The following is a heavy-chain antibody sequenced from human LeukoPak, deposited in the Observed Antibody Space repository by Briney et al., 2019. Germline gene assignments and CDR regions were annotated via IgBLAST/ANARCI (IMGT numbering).Heavy chain of an antibody. J-gene: IGHJ3*02. CDR2: IKSKTDGGTT. V-gene: IGHV3-15*01. Sequence: PGGSLRLSCAASGFTFSNAWMSCVRQAPGKGLEWVGRIKSKTDGGTTDYAAPVKGRFTISRDDSKNTLYLQMNSLKTEDTAVYYCTTAFYDSSGYWDAFDIWGQGTMVTVSS. CDR3: TTAFYDSSGYWDAFDI. D-gene: IGHD3-22*01. CDR1: GFTFSNAW.